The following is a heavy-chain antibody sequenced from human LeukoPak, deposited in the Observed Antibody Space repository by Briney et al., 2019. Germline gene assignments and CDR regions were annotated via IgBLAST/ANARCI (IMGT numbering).Heavy chain of an antibody. J-gene: IGHJ4*02. V-gene: IGHV3-30-3*01. Sequence: GRSLRLSCAASRFTFSSYAMHWVRQAPGKGLEWVAVISYDGSNKYYADSVKGRFTISRDNSKNTLYLQMNSLRAEDTAVYYCARDSRYIVVVPAAILDYWGQGTLVTVSS. CDR1: RFTFSSYA. CDR3: ARDSRYIVVVPAAILDY. CDR2: ISYDGSNK. D-gene: IGHD2-2*02.